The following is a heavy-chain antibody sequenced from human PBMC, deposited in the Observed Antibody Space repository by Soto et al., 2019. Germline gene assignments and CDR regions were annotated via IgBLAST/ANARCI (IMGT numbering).Heavy chain of an antibody. CDR3: AKGPAIVLVPAAMNYYYGMDV. J-gene: IGHJ6*02. Sequence: QVQLGESGGGVVQPGRSLRLSCAASGFTFSSYGMHWVRQAPGKGLEWVAVISYDGSNKYYADSVKGRFTISRDNAKNTLSLQMNSLRADDTAAYYCAKGPAIVLVPAAMNYYYGMDVWGQGTTVTVSS. CDR2: ISYDGSNK. CDR1: GFTFSSYG. D-gene: IGHD2-2*01. V-gene: IGHV3-30*18.